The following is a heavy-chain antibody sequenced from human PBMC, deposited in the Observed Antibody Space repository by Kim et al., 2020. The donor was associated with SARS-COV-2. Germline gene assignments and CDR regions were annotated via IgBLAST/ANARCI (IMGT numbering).Heavy chain of an antibody. CDR3: ARDDHYGSGSHFDI. V-gene: IGHV4-39*07. D-gene: IGHD3-10*01. Sequence: SETLSLTCTVSGGSISSSSYYWGWIRQPPGKGLEWIGSIYYSGSTYYNPSLKSRVTISVDTSKNQFSLKLSSVTAADTAVYYCARDDHYGSGSHFDIWGQGTMVTVSS. J-gene: IGHJ3*02. CDR2: IYYSGST. CDR1: GGSISSSSYY.